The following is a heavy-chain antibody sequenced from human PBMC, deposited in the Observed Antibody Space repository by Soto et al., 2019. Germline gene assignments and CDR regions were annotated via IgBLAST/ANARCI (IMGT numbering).Heavy chain of an antibody. CDR2: ISRDGGTK. V-gene: IGHV3-30*03. Sequence: AGGSLRLSCEVSGFTFSAYGMHWVRQAPGKGLEWVAVISRDGGTKFYADSVKGRFTISRDNSRNTLFLEMNSLRGDDMAVYYCTGEVASGYWGQGTLVTVSS. J-gene: IGHJ4*02. D-gene: IGHD2-8*02. CDR1: GFTFSAYG. CDR3: TGEVASGY.